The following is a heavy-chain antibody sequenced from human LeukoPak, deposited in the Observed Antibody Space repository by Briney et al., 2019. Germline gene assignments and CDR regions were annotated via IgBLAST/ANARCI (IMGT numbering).Heavy chain of an antibody. V-gene: IGHV6-1*01. J-gene: IGHJ6*03. Sequence: SQTLSLTCAISGDSVSSNSAAWNWIRQSPSRGLEWLGRTYYRSKWYNDYAVSVKSRITINPDTSKSQFSLQLNSVTPEDTAVYYCARETHYDFWSGYYGGTTSRYYYYYYMDVWGKGTTVTVSS. CDR1: GDSVSSNSAA. CDR3: ARETHYDFWSGYYGGTTSRYYYYYYMDV. CDR2: TYYRSKWYN. D-gene: IGHD3-3*01.